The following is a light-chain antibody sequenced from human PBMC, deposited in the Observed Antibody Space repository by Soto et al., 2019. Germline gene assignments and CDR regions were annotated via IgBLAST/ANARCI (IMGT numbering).Light chain of an antibody. CDR1: SSNIGNNY. CDR2: DNN. J-gene: IGLJ2*01. CDR3: GTWDSSLSAGRV. V-gene: IGLV1-51*01. Sequence: QSVLTQPPSMSAAPGQKVTISCSGSSSNIGNNYVSWYQQLPGTAPKLLIYDNNKRPSGIPDRFSGSKSGTSATLGITGLQTGDEADYYCGTWDSSLSAGRVFGGGTKVTVL.